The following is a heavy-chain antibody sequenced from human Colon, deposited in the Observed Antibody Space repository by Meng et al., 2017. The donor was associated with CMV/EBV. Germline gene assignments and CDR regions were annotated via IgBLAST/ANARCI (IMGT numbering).Heavy chain of an antibody. J-gene: IGHJ4*02. V-gene: IGHV3-21*01. CDR1: GFAFRTFT. CDR2: ISPSGAYI. Sequence: GESLKISCVASGFAFRTFTFNWGRQAPGKGLEWVATISPSGAYIFYADSVRGRFTISRDDAMNSVFLQMDNLRAEDSALYYCARGEGGYQLPWGYWGQGALVTVSS. D-gene: IGHD1-26*01. CDR3: ARGEGGYQLPWGY.